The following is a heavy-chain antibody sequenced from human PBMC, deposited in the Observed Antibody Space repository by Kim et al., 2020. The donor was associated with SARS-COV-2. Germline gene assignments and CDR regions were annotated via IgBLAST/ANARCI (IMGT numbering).Heavy chain of an antibody. CDR3: ARDSSGWERDWYFDL. D-gene: IGHD6-19*01. J-gene: IGHJ2*01. Sequence: ADSARGRFTISRDNAKDSLYLQMSGLRAEDTAVYYCARDSSGWERDWYFDLWGRGTLVTVSS. V-gene: IGHV3-21*01.